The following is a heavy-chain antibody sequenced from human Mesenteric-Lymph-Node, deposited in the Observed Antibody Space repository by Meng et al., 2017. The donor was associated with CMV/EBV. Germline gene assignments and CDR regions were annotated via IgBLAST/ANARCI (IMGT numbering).Heavy chain of an antibody. CDR2: IIPISSTT. J-gene: IGHJ4*02. V-gene: IGHV1-69*01. CDR3: ARGREIMVRGVIGFFDY. Sequence: GTFSNYAISWVRQVPGQGLQWMGGIIPISSTTIYSHKFQDRVSITADESATTAYMELSGLRSEDTAMYYCARGREIMVRGVIGFFDYWGQGTLVTVSS. CDR1: GTFSNYA. D-gene: IGHD3-10*01.